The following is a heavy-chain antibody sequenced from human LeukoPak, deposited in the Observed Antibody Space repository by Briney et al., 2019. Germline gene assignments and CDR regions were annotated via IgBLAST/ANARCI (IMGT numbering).Heavy chain of an antibody. V-gene: IGHV3-7*03. J-gene: IGHJ6*04. CDR1: GFTFSSYR. D-gene: IGHD2-21*02. CDR2: IKQDGIEK. Sequence: PGGSLRLSCAASGFTFSSYRMTWVRQAPGKGLEWVANIKQDGIEKYYVDSLKGRFTISRDNAENSMYLQMNSLRAEGTAVYFCARALGVTPPYYFSYGMDVWGKGATVTVSS. CDR3: ARALGVTPPYYFSYGMDV.